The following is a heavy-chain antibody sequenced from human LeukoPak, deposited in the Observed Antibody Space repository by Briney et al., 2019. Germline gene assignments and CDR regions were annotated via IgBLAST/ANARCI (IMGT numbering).Heavy chain of an antibody. CDR2: IKQDGSEK. CDR3: ARVQITWSWAFDI. D-gene: IGHD3-16*01. J-gene: IGHJ3*02. V-gene: IGHV3-7*01. Sequence: GGSLRLSCAASGFTFSSYGMHWVRQAPGKGLEWVANIKQDGSEKYYVDSVKGRFTISRDNAKNSLYLQMNSLRAEDTAVYYCARVQITWSWAFDIWGQGTMVTVSS. CDR1: GFTFSSYG.